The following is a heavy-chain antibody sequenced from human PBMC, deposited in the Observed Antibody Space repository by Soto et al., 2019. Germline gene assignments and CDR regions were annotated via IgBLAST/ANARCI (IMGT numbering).Heavy chain of an antibody. CDR2: IDWDDDK. CDR3: ARICIAVAAYYSYGRNV. V-gene: IGHV2-70*11. CDR1: GFSLSTSGMC. Sequence: GSGPTLVNPTQTLTLTCTFSGFSLSTSGMCVSWIRQPPGKALEWLARIDWDDDKYYNTSLRTRLTISKDTSKNQVVLTMTNMAPVDTATYYWARICIAVAAYYSYGRNVWAQGTTVTVSS. D-gene: IGHD6-19*01. J-gene: IGHJ6*02.